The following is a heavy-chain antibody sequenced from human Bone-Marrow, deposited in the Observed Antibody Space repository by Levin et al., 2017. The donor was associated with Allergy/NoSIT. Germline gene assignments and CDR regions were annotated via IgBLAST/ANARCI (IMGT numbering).Heavy chain of an antibody. D-gene: IGHD2-15*01. CDR3: ARLGWNSGGSCHAAFDI. Sequence: SGGSLRLSCAASGFTFSSYWMSWVRQAPGKGLEWVANIKQDGSEKYYVDSVKGRFTISRDNAKNSLYLQMNSLRAEDTAVYYCARLGWNSGGSCHAAFDIWGQGTMVTVSS. J-gene: IGHJ3*02. CDR2: IKQDGSEK. CDR1: GFTFSSYW. V-gene: IGHV3-7*01.